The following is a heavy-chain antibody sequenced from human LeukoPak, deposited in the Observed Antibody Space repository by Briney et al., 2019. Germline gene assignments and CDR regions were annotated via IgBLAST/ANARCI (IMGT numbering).Heavy chain of an antibody. CDR2: IIPSGHTT. V-gene: IGHV3-23*01. CDR1: GFTFSSHG. CDR3: AKDDRWLQFCC. J-gene: IGHJ4*02. D-gene: IGHD5-24*01. Sequence: GGTLRLSCAASGFTFSSHGMNWVRQAPGKGLEWVSGIIPSGHTTYYADSVRGRFTISRDNSRNTLYLQMNSLRAEDTAVYYCAKDDRWLQFCCWGQGTLVTVSA.